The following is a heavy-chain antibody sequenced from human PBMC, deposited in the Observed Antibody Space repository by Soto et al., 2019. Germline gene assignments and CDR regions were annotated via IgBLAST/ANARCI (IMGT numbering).Heavy chain of an antibody. V-gene: IGHV3-11*01. CDR1: GFTFSDYY. CDR2: ISNSGSTI. Sequence: QVQLVESGGGLVKPGGSLRLSCAASGFTFSDYYMSWIRRAPGRGLEWISYISNSGSTIYYADSVKGRFTISRDNAQNSLYLQMNSLRAEDTATYYCARGPYRPLGSFDIWGQGTMVTVSS. D-gene: IGHD3-16*02. CDR3: ARGPYRPLGSFDI. J-gene: IGHJ3*02.